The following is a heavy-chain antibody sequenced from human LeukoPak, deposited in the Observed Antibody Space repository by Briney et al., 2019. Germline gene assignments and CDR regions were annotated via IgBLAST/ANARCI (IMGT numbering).Heavy chain of an antibody. D-gene: IGHD2-15*01. J-gene: IGHJ4*02. CDR3: ARHSGGVGVVAVYFDY. V-gene: IGHV4-61*08. Sequence: SETLSLTCTVSGGSISSGGYYWSWIRQPPGKGLEWIGYIYHSGSTNYNPSLKSRVTISVDTSKNQFSLKLSSVTAADTAVYYCARHSGGVGVVAVYFDYWGQGTLVTVSS. CDR2: IYHSGST. CDR1: GGSISSGGYY.